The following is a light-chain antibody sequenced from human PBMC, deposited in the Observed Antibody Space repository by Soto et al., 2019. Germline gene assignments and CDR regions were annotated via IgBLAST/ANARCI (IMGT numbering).Light chain of an antibody. J-gene: IGLJ2*01. Sequence: QSVLTQPASVSGSPGQSITISCTGTSSDVGGYDYVSWYQHRPGKAPKLMIYEVSNRPSGVSNRFSGSKSGNTASLTISGLQAEDEADYYCSSYAGSNNLVFGGGTKLTVL. CDR2: EVS. CDR1: SSDVGGYDY. V-gene: IGLV2-14*01. CDR3: SSYAGSNNLV.